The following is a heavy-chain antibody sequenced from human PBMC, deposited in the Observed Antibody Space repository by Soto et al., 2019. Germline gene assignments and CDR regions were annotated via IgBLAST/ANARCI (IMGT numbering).Heavy chain of an antibody. Sequence: EAQLVESGGGLVQPGGSLRLSCAASGFTFSTNWMHWVRQAPGKGLVWVARIDGDGSRISYADSVKGRFTISRDNAKNTLYLEMNSLRAEDTAVYDCVGRDGYDWWGLFDYWGQGLLVTVSS. J-gene: IGHJ4*02. V-gene: IGHV3-74*01. CDR1: GFTFSTNW. CDR3: VGRDGYDWWGLFDY. D-gene: IGHD5-12*01. CDR2: IDGDGSRI.